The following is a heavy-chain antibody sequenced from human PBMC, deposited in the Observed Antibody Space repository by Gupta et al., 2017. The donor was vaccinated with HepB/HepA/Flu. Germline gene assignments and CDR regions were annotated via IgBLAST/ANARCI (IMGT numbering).Heavy chain of an antibody. D-gene: IGHD4-17*01. V-gene: IGHV1-18*01. CDR3: ASKFDYGDYSYYYGRDV. Sequence: QVQLVQSGAEVKKPGASVKVSCKASGYTFTSYGISWVRQAPGQGLEWMGWISAYNGNTNYAQKLQGRVTMTTDTSTSTAYMELRSLRADDTAVYYCASKFDYGDYSYYYGRDVWGQGTTVTVSA. CDR2: ISAYNGNT. CDR1: GYTFTSYG. J-gene: IGHJ6*01.